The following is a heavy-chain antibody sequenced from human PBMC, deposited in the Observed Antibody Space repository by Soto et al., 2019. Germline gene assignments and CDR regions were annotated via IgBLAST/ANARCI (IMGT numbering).Heavy chain of an antibody. CDR2: INPKFGDT. V-gene: IGHV1-2*02. Sequence: QVQLVQSGAEVKEPGDSVRVSCEASGYTFTAYYIHWVRQAPGQGLEWMGWINPKFGDTTYAQDFQCRLTLTRDMSISTVYMDLSRLTSDDTAIYYCARNMDYYYGPGSGNGHGVWGQGTTVNVFS. J-gene: IGHJ6*02. CDR3: ARNMDYYYGPGSGNGHGV. D-gene: IGHD3-10*01. CDR1: GYTFTAYY.